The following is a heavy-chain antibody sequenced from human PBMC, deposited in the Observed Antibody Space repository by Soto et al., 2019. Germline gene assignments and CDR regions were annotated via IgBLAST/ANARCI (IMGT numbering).Heavy chain of an antibody. CDR2: IYPGDSDT. J-gene: IGHJ4*02. CDR3: ARHSLATQPGDY. Sequence: GESLKISCKASGYSFSTYWIDWVRQRPGKGLDWMGIIYPGDSDTRYSPSFQGQVTISVDNSIDTAYLEWTTLRASDSAMYYCARHSLATQPGDYWGQGTRVTVSS. D-gene: IGHD5-12*01. V-gene: IGHV5-51*01. CDR1: GYSFSTYW.